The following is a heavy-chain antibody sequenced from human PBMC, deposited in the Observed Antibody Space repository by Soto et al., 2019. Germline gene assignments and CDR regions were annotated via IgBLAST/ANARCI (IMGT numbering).Heavy chain of an antibody. J-gene: IGHJ5*02. CDR3: ARDAATIGVRGVPRFDP. V-gene: IGHV4-59*01. CDR2: IYYSGST. Sequence: SETLSLTCTVSGGSISSYYWSWIRQPPGKGLEWIGYIYYSGSTNYNPSLKSRVTISVDTSKNQFSLKLSSVTAADTAVYYCARDAATIGVRGVPRFDPWGQGTLVTVSS. CDR1: GGSISSYY. D-gene: IGHD3-10*01.